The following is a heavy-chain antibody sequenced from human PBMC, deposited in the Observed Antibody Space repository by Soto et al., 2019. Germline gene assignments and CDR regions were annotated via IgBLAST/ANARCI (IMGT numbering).Heavy chain of an antibody. CDR2: ISSSSTI. D-gene: IGHD1-26*01. V-gene: IGHV3-48*02. CDR1: GFTFSTYS. Sequence: ESGGGLVQPGGSLRLSCAASGFTFSTYSMNWVRQAPGKGLEWVSYISSSSTIYYADSVKGRFTISRDNAKNSLYLQMNSLRDEDTAVYYCIGDGGATDWFDPWGQGTLVTVSS. CDR3: IGDGGATDWFDP. J-gene: IGHJ5*02.